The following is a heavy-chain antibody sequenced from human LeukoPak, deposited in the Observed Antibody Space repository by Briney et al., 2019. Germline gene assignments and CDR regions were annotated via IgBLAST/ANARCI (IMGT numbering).Heavy chain of an antibody. CDR2: INPNSGAT. CDR3: AREEIRSWFDP. J-gene: IGHJ5*02. CDR1: GYTLTDYY. Sequence: GASVKVSCKASGYTLTDYYLHWVRQAPGQGLKWMGWINPNSGATDYAQSFQARVTMTRDTSIGSGYMELTGLESDDTAVYYCAREEIRSWFDPWGQGTLVTVSS. D-gene: IGHD5-24*01. V-gene: IGHV1-2*02.